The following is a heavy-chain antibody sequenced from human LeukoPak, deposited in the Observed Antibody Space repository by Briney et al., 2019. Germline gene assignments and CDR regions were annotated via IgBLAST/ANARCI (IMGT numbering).Heavy chain of an antibody. J-gene: IGHJ4*02. D-gene: IGHD3-9*01. CDR3: ARDRDEILTGYYFYPIDY. V-gene: IGHV3-74*01. Sequence: GGSLRLSCAASGFTLSGFWMDWVRQAPGKGLEWVSRIKSDGSVTLYADSVKGRFTISRDNAKNSLYLQMNSLRAEDTAVYYCARDRDEILTGYYFYPIDYWGQGTLVTVSS. CDR1: GFTLSGFW. CDR2: IKSDGSVT.